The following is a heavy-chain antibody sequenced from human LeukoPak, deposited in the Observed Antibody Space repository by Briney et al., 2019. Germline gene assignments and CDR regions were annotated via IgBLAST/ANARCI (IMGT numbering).Heavy chain of an antibody. J-gene: IGHJ6*03. Sequence: PGGSLRLSCAASGFTFDDYGMSWVRQAPGKGLEWVAFVRYDGSNTYYADSVKGRFTISRDNSKNTLYLEMDSLRTEDTAVYYCAKDQRIYGILYYIYMDVWGKGTTVTISS. V-gene: IGHV3-30*02. CDR1: GFTFDDYG. CDR2: VRYDGSNT. CDR3: AKDQRIYGILYYIYMDV. D-gene: IGHD3-10*01.